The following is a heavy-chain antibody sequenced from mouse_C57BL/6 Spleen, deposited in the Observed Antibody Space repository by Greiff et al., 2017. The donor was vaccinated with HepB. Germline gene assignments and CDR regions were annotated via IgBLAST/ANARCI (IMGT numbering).Heavy chain of an antibody. Sequence: QVQLQQPGAELVKPGASVKLSCKASGYTFTSYWMHWVKQRPGQGLEWIGMIHPNSGSTNYNEKFKSKATLTVDKSSSTAYMQLSSLTSEDSAVYYCATSMHYTSPYYYAMDYWGQGTSVTVSS. CDR2: IHPNSGST. CDR1: GYTFTSYW. V-gene: IGHV1-64*01. J-gene: IGHJ4*01. CDR3: ATSMHYTSPYYYAMDY. D-gene: IGHD1-1*01.